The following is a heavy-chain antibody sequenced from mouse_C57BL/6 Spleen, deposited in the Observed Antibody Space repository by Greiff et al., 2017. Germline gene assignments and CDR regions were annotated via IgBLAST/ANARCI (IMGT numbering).Heavy chain of an antibody. CDR1: GFTFSDYG. CDR3: ARPGYYGTFYAMDY. D-gene: IGHD1-1*01. Sequence: QVVESGGGLVKPGGSLKLSCAASGFTFSDYGMHWVRQAPEKGLEWVAYISSGSSTIYYADTVKGRFTISRDNAKNTLFLQMTSLRSEDTAMYYCARPGYYGTFYAMDYWGQGTSVTVSS. V-gene: IGHV5-17*01. J-gene: IGHJ4*01. CDR2: ISSGSSTI.